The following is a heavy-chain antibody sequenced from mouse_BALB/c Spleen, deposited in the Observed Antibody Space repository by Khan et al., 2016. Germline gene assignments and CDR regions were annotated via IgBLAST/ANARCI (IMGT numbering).Heavy chain of an antibody. Sequence: VQLQQSGPELVKPGASVKISCKASGYSFTGYFMNWVKQSHGKSLEWIGRIIPYSGDTFYNQKFKGKATLTVDKSSSTAHMELLSLTSEDSAAADCGKRGCSDCFDYWGQGTTLTVSA. CDR1: GYSFTGYF. CDR2: IIPYSGDT. J-gene: IGHJ2*01. CDR3: GKRGCSDCFDY. V-gene: IGHV1-37*01. D-gene: IGHD1-1*01.